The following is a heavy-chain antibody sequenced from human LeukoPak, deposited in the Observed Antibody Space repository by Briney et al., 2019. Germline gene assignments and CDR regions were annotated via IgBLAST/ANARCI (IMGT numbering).Heavy chain of an antibody. D-gene: IGHD4-11*01. J-gene: IGHJ6*03. CDR3: TIDYNHYYYYMDV. Sequence: PGGSLRLSCTASGFTFGDYAMSWFRQAPGKGLEWVGFIRSEAYGGTTEYAASVKGRFTISRDDSKSIAYLQMNSLKTEDTAVYYCTIDYNHYYYYMDVWGKGTTVTVSS. CDR2: IRSEAYGGTT. CDR1: GFTFGDYA. V-gene: IGHV3-49*03.